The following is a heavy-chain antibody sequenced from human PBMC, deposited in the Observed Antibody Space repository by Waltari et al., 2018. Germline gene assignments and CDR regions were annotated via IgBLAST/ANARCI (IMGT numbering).Heavy chain of an antibody. CDR2: IIPILGKE. CDR3: ARQDYDFWSGSLHV. D-gene: IGHD3-3*01. CDR1: GGTFSSYA. J-gene: IGHJ6*04. Sequence: QVQLVQSGAEVKKPGSSVKVSCKASGGTFSSYAISWVRQAPGQGLEWMGRIIPILGKENYAQKFQGRVTITGDKSTRTAYMELSSLRSEDTAVYYWARQDYDFWSGSLHVWGKGTTVTVSS. V-gene: IGHV1-69*02.